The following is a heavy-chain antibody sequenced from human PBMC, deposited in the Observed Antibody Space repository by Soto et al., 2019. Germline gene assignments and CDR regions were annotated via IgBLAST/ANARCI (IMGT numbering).Heavy chain of an antibody. CDR1: GFTVSSNY. CDR2: IYSGGST. CDR3: ARTELYYDSSGYYPFDY. V-gene: IGHV3-53*01. J-gene: IGHJ4*02. D-gene: IGHD3-22*01. Sequence: GGSLRLSCAASGFTVSSNYMSWVRQAPGKGLEWVSVIYSGGSTYYADSVKGRFTISRDNSKNTLYLQMNSLRAEDTAVYYCARTELYYDSSGYYPFDYWGQGTLVTVSS.